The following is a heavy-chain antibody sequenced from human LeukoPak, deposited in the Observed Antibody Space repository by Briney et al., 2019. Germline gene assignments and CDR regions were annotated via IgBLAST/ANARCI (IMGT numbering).Heavy chain of an antibody. CDR2: IYYSGST. CDR3: GRGGTSGYFVYDAFDI. V-gene: IGHV4-59*01. CDR1: GGSISSYY. Sequence: PSETLSLTCTVSGGSISSYYWSWIRQPPGKGLEWIGYIYYSGSTNYNPSLKSRVTISVDTSKNQFSLKLSSVTAADTAVYYCGRGGTSGYFVYDAFDIWGQGTMVIVSS. J-gene: IGHJ3*02. D-gene: IGHD3-9*01.